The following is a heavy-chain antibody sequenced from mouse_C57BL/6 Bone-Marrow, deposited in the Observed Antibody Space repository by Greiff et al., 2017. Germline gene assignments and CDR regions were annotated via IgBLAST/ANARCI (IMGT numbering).Heavy chain of an antibody. CDR3: ARGYAY. CDR1: GYTFTSYW. J-gene: IGHJ2*01. Sequence: QVQLQQPGAELVRPGTSVKLSCKASGYTFTSYWMHWVKQRPGQGLEWIGVIDPSDSYTNYNQKFKGKATLTVDTSSSTAYMLLSSLTSEDSAVYYCARGYAYWGQGTTLTVSS. CDR2: IDPSDSYT. D-gene: IGHD1-2*01. V-gene: IGHV1-59*01.